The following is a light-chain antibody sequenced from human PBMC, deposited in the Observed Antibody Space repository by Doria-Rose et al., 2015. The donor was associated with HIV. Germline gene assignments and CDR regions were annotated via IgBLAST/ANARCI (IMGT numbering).Light chain of an antibody. J-gene: IGKJ1*01. V-gene: IGKV3-20*01. Sequence: QSPGTLSLSPGERATLSCRASQSVSASYLAWYQQRPGQSPRLLIYGASSRATGIPDRFSGSGSGTDFTLTISRLEPEDFAVYYCHQYASSRAFGQGTKVEIK. CDR3: HQYASSRA. CDR2: GAS. CDR1: QSVSASY.